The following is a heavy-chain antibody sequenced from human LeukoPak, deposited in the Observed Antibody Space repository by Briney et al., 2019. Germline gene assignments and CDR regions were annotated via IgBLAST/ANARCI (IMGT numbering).Heavy chain of an antibody. CDR2: IHSSGFS. Sequence: SETLSLTCTASGDSITDNYWNWIRQPPGKGLEWIGYIHSSGFSYYNPSLKSRVFMSLDTSKNQVSLRLTSVTAADTALFYCARGSNGFDVWGQGTLVTVS. D-gene: IGHD1-26*01. J-gene: IGHJ3*01. CDR1: GDSITDNY. V-gene: IGHV4-4*09. CDR3: ARGSNGFDV.